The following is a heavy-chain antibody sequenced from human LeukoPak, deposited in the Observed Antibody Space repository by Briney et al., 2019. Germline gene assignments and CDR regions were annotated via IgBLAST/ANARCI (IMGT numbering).Heavy chain of an antibody. D-gene: IGHD3-3*01. CDR3: ARDYDFWSGLDC. CDR1: GFTFSSYS. J-gene: IGHJ4*02. V-gene: IGHV3-21*01. Sequence: GGSLRLSCAVSGFTFSSYSMSWVRLAPGKGLEWVSSISSSSRYIYYADSVKGRFTISRDNAKNSLYLQMNSLRAEDTAVYYCARDYDFWSGLDCWGQGTLVTVSS. CDR2: ISSSSRYI.